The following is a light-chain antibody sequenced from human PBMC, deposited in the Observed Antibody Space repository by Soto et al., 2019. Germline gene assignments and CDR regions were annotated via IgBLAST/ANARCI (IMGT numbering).Light chain of an antibody. J-gene: IGKJ1*01. CDR1: QNIGFY. Sequence: IQMTQSPSSLSASVGDRVTITCRASQNIGFYLNWYQQKPGKAPKVLIYAASNLQSGVPSRFTGSGSGTDFTLTISSLQPEDFATYYCQQSYNTPRTFGQGTKVEIK. V-gene: IGKV1-39*01. CDR3: QQSYNTPRT. CDR2: AAS.